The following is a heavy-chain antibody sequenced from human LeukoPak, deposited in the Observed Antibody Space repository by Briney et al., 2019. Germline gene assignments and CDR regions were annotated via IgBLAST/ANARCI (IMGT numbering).Heavy chain of an antibody. CDR1: GFTLSSSA. CDR3: ASAHSSSWYIDY. D-gene: IGHD6-13*01. J-gene: IGHJ4*02. V-gene: IGHV3-21*01. CDR2: INNVGSHI. Sequence: PGGSLRLSCAASGFTLSSSAMNWVRQAPGKGLEWVSSINNVGSHIYYAGSVKGRFTISRDNTKNSLYLQMNSLRAEDTAVYYCASAHSSSWYIDYWGQGTLVTVSS.